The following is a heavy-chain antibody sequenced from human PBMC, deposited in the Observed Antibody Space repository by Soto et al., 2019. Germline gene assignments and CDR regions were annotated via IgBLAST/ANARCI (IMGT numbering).Heavy chain of an antibody. CDR1: GFTFSTYT. D-gene: IGHD6-13*01. J-gene: IGHJ3*02. CDR2: IGSGSGGST. V-gene: IGHV3-23*01. Sequence: PGGSLRLCYAASGFTFSTYTMNWVRQAPGKGLEGVSAIGSGSGGSTYYADSVKGRFTISRDNSKNTLYLQMNSLRAEDTAVYYCAKDSGSSWPDAFDIWGQGTMVTVSS. CDR3: AKDSGSSWPDAFDI.